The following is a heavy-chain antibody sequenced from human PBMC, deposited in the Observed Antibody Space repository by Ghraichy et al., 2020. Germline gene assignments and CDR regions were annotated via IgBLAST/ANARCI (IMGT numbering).Heavy chain of an antibody. J-gene: IGHJ6*02. D-gene: IGHD3-10*01. CDR1: GYTFTSYG. CDR2: ISAYNGNT. Sequence: ASVKVSCKASGYTFTSYGISWVRQAPGQGLEWMGWISAYNGNTNYAQKLQGRVTMTTDTSTSTAYMELRSLRSDDTAVYYCARDLHYYGSGSYYNSYGMDVWGQGTTVTVSS. CDR3: ARDLHYYGSGSYYNSYGMDV. V-gene: IGHV1-18*01.